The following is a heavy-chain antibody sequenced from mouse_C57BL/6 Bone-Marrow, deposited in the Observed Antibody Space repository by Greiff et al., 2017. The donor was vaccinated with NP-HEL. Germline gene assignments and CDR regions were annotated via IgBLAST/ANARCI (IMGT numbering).Heavy chain of an antibody. CDR3: TTQGVYYYGEGALMDY. Sequence: VQLQQSGAELVRPGASVKLSCTASGFNIKDDYMHWVKQRPEQGLEWIGWIDPENGDTEYDSKFQGKATITADTSSNTAYLQLSSLTSEDTAVYYCTTQGVYYYGEGALMDYWGQGTSVTVSS. J-gene: IGHJ4*01. D-gene: IGHD1-1*01. V-gene: IGHV14-4*01. CDR2: IDPENGDT. CDR1: GFNIKDDY.